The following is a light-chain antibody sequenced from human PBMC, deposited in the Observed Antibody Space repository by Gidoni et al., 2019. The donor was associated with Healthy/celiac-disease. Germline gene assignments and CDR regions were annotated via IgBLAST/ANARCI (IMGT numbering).Light chain of an antibody. J-gene: IGKJ5*01. V-gene: IGKV3-20*01. CDR2: GAS. CDR3: QQYAASPPIT. CDR1: QTMSINF. Sequence: EIVLTQSPGTLSWSRGERATLSCRASQTMSINFLAWYQQTPGQAPRLLVYGASNRAPGIPDRFSASESATDFTLTLSRVEPEDLAVYYCQQYAASPPITFGQGTRLEIK.